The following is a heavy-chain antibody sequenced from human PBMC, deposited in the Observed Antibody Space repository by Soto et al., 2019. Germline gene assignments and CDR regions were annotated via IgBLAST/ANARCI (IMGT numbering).Heavy chain of an antibody. CDR3: ARSAGKGGLAAPIDY. Sequence: PGGALRLSCAASGFTFSSYGMHWVRQAPGKGLEWVAVIWYDGSNKYYADSVKGRFTISRDNSENTLYLQMNSLRDEDTAVYYCARSAGKGGLAAPIDYWGQGTLVTVSS. V-gene: IGHV3-33*01. CDR1: GFTFSSYG. J-gene: IGHJ4*02. D-gene: IGHD6-13*01. CDR2: IWYDGSNK.